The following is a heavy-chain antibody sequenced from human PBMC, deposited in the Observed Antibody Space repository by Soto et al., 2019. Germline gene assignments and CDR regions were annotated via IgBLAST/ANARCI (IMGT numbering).Heavy chain of an antibody. CDR3: ARPKYCSGGSCYGGNYFDY. D-gene: IGHD2-15*01. CDR2: ISSSSSTI. Sequence: GVSRILSCAASGFTFSSYSMNWVRPAPGKGLEWVSYISSSSSTIYYADSVKGRFTISRDNAKNSLYLQMNSLRDEDTAVYYCARPKYCSGGSCYGGNYFDYWGQGTLVTVSS. J-gene: IGHJ4*02. CDR1: GFTFSSYS. V-gene: IGHV3-48*02.